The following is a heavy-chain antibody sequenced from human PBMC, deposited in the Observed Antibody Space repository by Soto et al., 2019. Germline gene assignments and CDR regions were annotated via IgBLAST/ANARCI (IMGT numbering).Heavy chain of an antibody. CDR2: INHSGST. CDR1: GGSFSGYY. V-gene: IGHV4-34*01. CDR3: ARGGVAGTGGYYYYYMDV. Sequence: SETLSLTCAVYGGSFSGYYWSWIRQPPGKGLEWIGEINHSGSTNYNPSLKSRVTISVDTSKNQFSLKLSSVTAADTAVYYCARGGVAGTGGYYYYYMDVWGKGTTVTVSS. J-gene: IGHJ6*03. D-gene: IGHD2-15*01.